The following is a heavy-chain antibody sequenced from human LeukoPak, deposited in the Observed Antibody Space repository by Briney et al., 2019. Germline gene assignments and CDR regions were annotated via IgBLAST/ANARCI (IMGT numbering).Heavy chain of an antibody. Sequence: ASVKVSCKASGYSFLSYGFIWVRQAPGQGLEWMGWISTYNGNTNYAQKFQGRVTMTTDTSTSTAYMELRSLRSDDTAVYYCARDLAVVTAFGQHAFDIWGQGTMVTVSS. CDR2: ISTYNGNT. CDR3: ARDLAVVTAFGQHAFDI. J-gene: IGHJ3*02. V-gene: IGHV1-18*01. D-gene: IGHD2-21*02. CDR1: GYSFLSYG.